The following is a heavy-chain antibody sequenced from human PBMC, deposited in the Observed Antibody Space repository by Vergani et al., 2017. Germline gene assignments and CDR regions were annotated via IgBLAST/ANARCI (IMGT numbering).Heavy chain of an antibody. J-gene: IGHJ4*01. CDR2: INPSGGHT. CDR1: GYTFSNYY. Sequence: QVQVVQSGAEVKKSGASVKVSCKTSGYTFSNYYMHWVRQAPGQGLEWMGIINPSGGHTNYAEKCQGRVTMTRDTSTSTVYMELSSLRSGDTSIYYCARGDYGILTGYRYWGQGTLVT. D-gene: IGHD3-9*01. V-gene: IGHV1-46*03. CDR3: ARGDYGILTGYRY.